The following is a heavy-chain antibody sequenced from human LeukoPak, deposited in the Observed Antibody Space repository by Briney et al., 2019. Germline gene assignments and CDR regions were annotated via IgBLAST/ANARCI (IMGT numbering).Heavy chain of an antibody. V-gene: IGHV3-23*01. CDR3: AKDPGNDYGDFFDY. J-gene: IGHJ4*02. CDR2: ISGSGGST. D-gene: IGHD4-17*01. CDR1: GCTCSSDA. Sequence: PGGSLRRSGAAAGCTCSSDAMSGGRQAAGKGREWGSAISGSGGSTYYADSVKGRFPISRDNSKNTLYLQMNSLRAEDTAVYYCAKDPGNDYGDFFDYWGQGTLVTVSS.